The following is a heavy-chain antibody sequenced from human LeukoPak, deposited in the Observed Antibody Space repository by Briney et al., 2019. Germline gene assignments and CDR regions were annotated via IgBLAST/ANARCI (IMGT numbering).Heavy chain of an antibody. CDR2: ISAYNGNT. J-gene: IGHJ4*02. CDR3: ARASYCSGGSCYSDY. V-gene: IGHV1-18*03. CDR1: GYTFTSYS. D-gene: IGHD2-15*01. Sequence: ASVKVSCTASGYTFTSYSISWVRQAPGQGLEWMGWISAYNGNTIYAQKVKGRVTMTTDTSTSTAYMELRSLKSDDMAVYYCARASYCSGGSCYSDYWGQGTLVTVSS.